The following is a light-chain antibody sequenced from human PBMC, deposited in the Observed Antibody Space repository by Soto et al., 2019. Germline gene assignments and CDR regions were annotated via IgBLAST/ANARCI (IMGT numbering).Light chain of an antibody. Sequence: EIVMTQSPGTLSVSPGERVTLSCRASQSVGIYLAWYQQKPGHAPRLLIYSASNRATGIPARFSGSGSGTDFTLTISSLQSEDFADYYCQQSNTCPRTFGQGTKLEI. CDR1: QSVGIY. CDR3: QQSNTCPRT. J-gene: IGKJ2*01. CDR2: SAS. V-gene: IGKV3-15*01.